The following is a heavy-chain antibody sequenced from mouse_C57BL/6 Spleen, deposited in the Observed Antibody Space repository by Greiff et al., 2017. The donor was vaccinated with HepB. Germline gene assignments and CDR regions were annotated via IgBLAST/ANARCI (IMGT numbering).Heavy chain of an antibody. CDR2: INPNYGTT. D-gene: IGHD1-1*01. CDR1: GYSFTDYN. Sequence: VQLQQSGPELVKPGASVKISCKASGYSFTDYNMNWVKQSNGKSLEWIGVINPNYGTTSYNQKFKGKAKLTLDQSYSTAYMQLNSLTSEDSAVYYCARRYGSSPYYFDYWGQGTTLTVSS. CDR3: ARRYGSSPYYFDY. J-gene: IGHJ2*01. V-gene: IGHV1-39*01.